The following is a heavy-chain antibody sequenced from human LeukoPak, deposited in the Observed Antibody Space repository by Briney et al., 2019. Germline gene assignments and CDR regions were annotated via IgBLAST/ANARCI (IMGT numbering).Heavy chain of an antibody. J-gene: IGHJ4*02. CDR2: IYYIGST. CDR1: GGSISSYY. Sequence: SETLSLTCTVSGGSISSYYWSWIRQPPGKGLEWIGYIYYIGSTNYSPSLKSRVTISVDTSKNQFSLRLSSVTAADSAVYFCAREGREPAAGMDYWGQGTLVTVSS. V-gene: IGHV4-59*01. CDR3: AREGREPAAGMDY. D-gene: IGHD6-13*01.